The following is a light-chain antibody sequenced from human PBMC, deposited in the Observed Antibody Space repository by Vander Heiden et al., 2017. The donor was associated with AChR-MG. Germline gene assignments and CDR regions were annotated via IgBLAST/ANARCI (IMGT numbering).Light chain of an antibody. Sequence: DIQLTQSPSSVSASVGDRVTITCRASQDVRSWLAWYQQMPGKAPKLLIYAASSLQSGVPSRFSGSGSGTDFTLTISNLQPDDFATYFCLQTTSFPWTFGQGTKVDI. CDR2: AAS. CDR1: QDVRSW. J-gene: IGKJ1*01. V-gene: IGKV1-12*01. CDR3: LQTTSFPWT.